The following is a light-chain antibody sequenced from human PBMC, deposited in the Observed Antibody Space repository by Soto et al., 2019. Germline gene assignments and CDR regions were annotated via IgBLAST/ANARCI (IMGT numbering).Light chain of an antibody. Sequence: QSVLTQPASVSGSPGQSITISCTGTSSDVGGYNHASWYQQHPGKAPKLIIFEVRNRPSGVSDRFSASKSGNTASLTISGLQTEDEAVYYCSSYASSSSYAFGTGTKVTVL. CDR1: SSDVGGYNH. CDR3: SSYASSSSYA. J-gene: IGLJ1*01. V-gene: IGLV2-14*01. CDR2: EVR.